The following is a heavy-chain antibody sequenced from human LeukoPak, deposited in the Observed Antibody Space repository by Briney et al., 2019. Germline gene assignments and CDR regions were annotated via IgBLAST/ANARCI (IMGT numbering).Heavy chain of an antibody. D-gene: IGHD2-15*01. V-gene: IGHV4-38-2*02. J-gene: IGHJ5*02. Sequence: SETLSLTCPVSGYSINRGYYWGWIRQPPGKGLEWIGSIYHSGSTYYNPSLKSRVTLSVDTSKNQFSLKLNSVTAADTAVYYCAREFDCSGGSCYRGWFDPWGQGTLVTVSS. CDR2: IYHSGST. CDR1: GYSINRGYY. CDR3: AREFDCSGGSCYRGWFDP.